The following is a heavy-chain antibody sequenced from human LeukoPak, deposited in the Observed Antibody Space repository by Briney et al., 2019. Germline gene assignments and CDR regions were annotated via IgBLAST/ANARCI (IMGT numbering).Heavy chain of an antibody. CDR3: ARGVYSYGFYVY. V-gene: IGHV3-74*01. CDR2: INSDGSST. Sequence: PGGSLRLSCAASGFTFSSYWMHWVRQAPGKGLVWVSRINSDGSSTSYADFVKGRFTISRDNAKNTLYLQMNSLRAEDTAVYYCARGVYSYGFYVYWGQGTLVTVSS. J-gene: IGHJ4*02. D-gene: IGHD5-18*01. CDR1: GFTFSSYW.